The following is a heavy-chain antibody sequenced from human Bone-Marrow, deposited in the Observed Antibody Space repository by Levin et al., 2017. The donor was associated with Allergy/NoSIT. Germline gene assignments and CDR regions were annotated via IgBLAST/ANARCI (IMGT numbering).Heavy chain of an antibody. Sequence: SGGSLRLSCEASGFTFSNAWMNWVRQAPGKGLEWVGRILSTTDGGTTDYAAPVKGRFTISRDDSKNTLYLQMNSLKTEDTAVYFCTTLTSVDAHLDIWGQGTTVTVSS. V-gene: IGHV3-15*01. CDR2: ILSTTDGGTT. J-gene: IGHJ6*02. CDR3: TTLTSVDAHLDI. CDR1: GFTFSNAW. D-gene: IGHD5-12*01.